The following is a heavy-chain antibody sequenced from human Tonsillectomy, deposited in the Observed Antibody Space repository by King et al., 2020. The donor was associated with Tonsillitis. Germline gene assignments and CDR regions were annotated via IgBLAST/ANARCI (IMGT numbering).Heavy chain of an antibody. V-gene: IGHV4-39*01. D-gene: IGHD1-26*01. CDR1: GGSISSSDHY. CDR3: ARSVSGSFDY. J-gene: IGHJ4*02. CDR2: MYYSGTI. Sequence: QLQLQESGPGVVKPSETLSLTCIVSGGSISSSDHYWAWIRQPPGKGLEWIGYMYYSGTIFYNPSLKSRITISGGTSENRFSLKLSSVTAADTAVYFCARSVSGSFDYWGQGALVTVSS.